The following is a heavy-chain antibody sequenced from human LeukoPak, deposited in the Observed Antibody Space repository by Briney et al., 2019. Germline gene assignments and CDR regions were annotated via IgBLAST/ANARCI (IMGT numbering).Heavy chain of an antibody. V-gene: IGHV3-11*01. D-gene: IGHD3-22*01. J-gene: IGHJ4*02. CDR3: ARDRLGDYDHSGYYDK. CDR1: GFTFSDYY. Sequence: PGGSLRLSCAAAGFTFSDYYMSWLRQAQGKGLEWVAYICDSGRTVYYADSVKGRFTISRDNAKNSVYLQMNNLRAEDTAVYYCARDRLGDYDHSGYYDKWGQGTLVTVSS. CDR2: ICDSGRTV.